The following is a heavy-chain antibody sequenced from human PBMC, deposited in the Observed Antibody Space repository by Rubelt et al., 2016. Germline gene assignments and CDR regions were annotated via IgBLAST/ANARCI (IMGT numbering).Heavy chain of an antibody. CDR1: GYTFTSYA. D-gene: IGHD6-19*01. CDR3: ARVSWGSGWSNNWFDP. J-gene: IGHJ5*02. CDR2: INAGNGNT. V-gene: IGHV1-3*01. Sequence: QVQLVQSGAEVKKPGASVKVSCKASGYTFTSYAMHWVRQAPGQRLEWMGWINAGNGNTKYSQKFQGRGTITRDTSASTAYMELSSLRSEDTAVYYCARVSWGSGWSNNWFDPWGQGTLVTVSS.